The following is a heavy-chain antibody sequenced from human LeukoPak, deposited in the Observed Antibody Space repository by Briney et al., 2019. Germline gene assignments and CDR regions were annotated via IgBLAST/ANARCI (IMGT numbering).Heavy chain of an antibody. V-gene: IGHV4-39*01. J-gene: IGHJ4*02. Sequence: SETLSLXCTVSGGSTSSSSYYWGWTRQPPGKGPEWIGSIYYSGSTYYNPPLKSRVTISVDTSKNQFSLKLSSVTAADTAVYYCARMVRGVYYFDYWGQGTLVTVSS. CDR2: IYYSGST. CDR3: ARMVRGVYYFDY. D-gene: IGHD3-10*01. CDR1: GGSTSSSSYY.